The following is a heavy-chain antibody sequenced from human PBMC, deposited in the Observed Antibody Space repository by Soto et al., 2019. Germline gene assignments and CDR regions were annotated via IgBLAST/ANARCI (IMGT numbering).Heavy chain of an antibody. CDR3: AILPSAVAASIDY. CDR1: GGSISSSSYY. J-gene: IGHJ4*02. D-gene: IGHD6-19*01. CDR2: IYYSGST. Sequence: SETLSLTCTVSGGSISSSSYYWGWIRQPPGKGLEWIGSIYYSGSTYYNPSLKSRVTISVDTSKNQFSLKLSSVTAADTAVYYCAILPSAVAASIDYWGQGTLVTVSS. V-gene: IGHV4-39*01.